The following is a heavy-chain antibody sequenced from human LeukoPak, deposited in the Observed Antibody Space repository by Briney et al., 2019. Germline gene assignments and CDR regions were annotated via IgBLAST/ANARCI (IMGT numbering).Heavy chain of an antibody. CDR2: IYSGDSGDST. CDR1: GFTFSSYA. Sequence: PGRSLRLSCAASGFTFSSYAMHWVRQAPGKGLEWVAVIYSGDSGDSTSYADSVKGRFTISRNNAKNTLYLQMNSLRAEDTAVYYCASSTSSWPNVGAFDIWGQGTMVTVSS. CDR3: ASSTSSWPNVGAFDI. J-gene: IGHJ3*02. V-gene: IGHV3-NL1*01. D-gene: IGHD6-13*01.